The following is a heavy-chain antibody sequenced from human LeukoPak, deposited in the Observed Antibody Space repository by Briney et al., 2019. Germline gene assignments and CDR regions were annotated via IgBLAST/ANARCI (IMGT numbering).Heavy chain of an antibody. CDR2: MNTKSGNT. CDR1: GYTFTRYD. J-gene: IGHJ4*02. Sequence: ASVKVSCKASGYTFTRYDINLVRQATGQGLEWMGWMNTKSGNTGHAQKFQGRVTITRDTSISTVYMELSSLRSEDTAVYFCARVDGSPDYWGQGTRVTVSS. CDR3: ARVDGSPDY. D-gene: IGHD2-15*01. V-gene: IGHV1-8*03.